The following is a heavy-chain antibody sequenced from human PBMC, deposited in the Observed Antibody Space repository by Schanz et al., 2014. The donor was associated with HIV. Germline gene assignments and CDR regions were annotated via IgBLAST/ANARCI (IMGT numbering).Heavy chain of an antibody. J-gene: IGHJ5*02. Sequence: QVQLVQSGAEMRKPGASVKVSCKASGYTFSNHDINWVRQATGQGLEWMGWMNPKSGNTGYAQKFQGRVTMTTDTSTSTAYMDLRSLRSDDTAVYYCAREKTTLNWFDPWGQGTLVTVSS. CDR2: MNPKSGNT. CDR1: GYTFSNHD. CDR3: AREKTTLNWFDP. V-gene: IGHV1-8*01.